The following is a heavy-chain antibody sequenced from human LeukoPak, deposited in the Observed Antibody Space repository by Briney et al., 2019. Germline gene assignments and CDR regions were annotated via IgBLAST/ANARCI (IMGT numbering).Heavy chain of an antibody. CDR3: ARLVAGSYFDY. CDR1: GGSFSSYY. Sequence: SETLSLTCAVYGGSFSSYYWSWIRQPPGKGLEWIGEINHSGSTNYNPSLKSRVTISVDTSKNQFSLKLSSVTAADTAVYYCARLVAGSYFDYWGQGTLVTVSS. V-gene: IGHV4-34*01. D-gene: IGHD6-19*01. J-gene: IGHJ4*02. CDR2: INHSGST.